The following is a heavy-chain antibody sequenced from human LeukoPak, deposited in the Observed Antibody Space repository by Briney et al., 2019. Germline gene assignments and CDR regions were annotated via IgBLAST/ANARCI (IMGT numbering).Heavy chain of an antibody. V-gene: IGHV4-59*08. D-gene: IGHD2-8*01. CDR1: GGSISSYY. J-gene: IGHJ4*02. CDR2: IYYSGST. CDR3: ARRRFVRGPDVVNPFDY. Sequence: SETLSLTCTVSGGSISSYYWSWIRQPPGKGLEWMGDIYYSGSTYYNPSLKSRVTISVDTSKNKFSLKLSSVTAADTAVYYCARRRFVRGPDVVNPFDYWGQGTLVTVSS.